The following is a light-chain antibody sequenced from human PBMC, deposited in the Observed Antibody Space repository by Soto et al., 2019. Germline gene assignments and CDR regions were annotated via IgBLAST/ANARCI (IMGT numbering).Light chain of an antibody. CDR2: GAA. CDR3: HQYDRSPFT. CDR1: QSVTRTY. J-gene: IGKJ5*01. V-gene: IGKV3-20*01. Sequence: EIVLTQSPGTLSLSPGERATLSCRASQSVTRTYLAWYQQTPGQAPRLLIYGAANRATGVPVRFIGSGSGTDFTLTISGLEPEDFAVYYCHQYDRSPFTFGQGTRLEIK.